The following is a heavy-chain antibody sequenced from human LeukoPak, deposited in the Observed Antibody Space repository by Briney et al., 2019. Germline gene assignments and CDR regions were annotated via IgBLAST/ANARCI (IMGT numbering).Heavy chain of an antibody. D-gene: IGHD6-13*01. CDR2: ISYDGSNK. CDR3: ARASSGQQQHWGLEAFDI. V-gene: IGHV3-30-3*01. CDR1: GFTFSSYA. J-gene: IGHJ3*02. Sequence: GGSLRLSCAASGFTFSSYAMHWVRQAPGKELEWVAVISYDGSNKYYADSVKGRFTISRDNSKNTLYLQMNSLRAEDTAVYYGARASSGQQQHWGLEAFDIWGQGTMVTVSS.